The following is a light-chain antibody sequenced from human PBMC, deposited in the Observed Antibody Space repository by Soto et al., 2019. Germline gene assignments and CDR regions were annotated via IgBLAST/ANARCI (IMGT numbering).Light chain of an antibody. CDR1: SSDVGGYNY. CDR2: DVS. Sequence: SVLTQPRSVSGSPGQSVAISCNGSSSDVGGYNYVSWYQQHPGKAPKVMIYDVSKRPSGVPDRFSGSKSGDTASLTITGLQAEDEADYYCCSYAGGPYVFGTGTKVTVL. CDR3: CSYAGGPYV. V-gene: IGLV2-11*01. J-gene: IGLJ1*01.